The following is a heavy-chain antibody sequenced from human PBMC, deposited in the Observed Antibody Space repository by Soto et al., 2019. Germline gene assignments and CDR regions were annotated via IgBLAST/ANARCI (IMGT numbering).Heavy chain of an antibody. CDR1: GDSISGSRW. V-gene: IGHV4-4*02. Sequence: KTSETLSLTCAVSGDSISGSRWWSWVRQSPGKGLDWIGEVYHTGTTRYNPSLKSRVTISVDASRNHFSLNLNSLTAADTAVYYCVGNGYYSLDVWGQGTTVTVSS. CDR3: VGNGYYSLDV. J-gene: IGHJ6*02. D-gene: IGHD4-17*01. CDR2: VYHTGTT.